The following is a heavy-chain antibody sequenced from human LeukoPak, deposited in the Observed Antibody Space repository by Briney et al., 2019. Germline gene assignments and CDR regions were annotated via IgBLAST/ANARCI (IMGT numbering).Heavy chain of an antibody. CDR2: ISGSGGST. D-gene: IGHD2-2*01. J-gene: IGHJ4*02. Sequence: PGGSLRLSCAASGFTFSNYAMSWVRQAPGKGLEWVSVISGSGGSTYYADSVKGRFTFSRDNSKNTLYLQMNSLRAEDTAVYYCAKLGYCSSISCPNFDYWGQGTLVTVSS. CDR3: AKLGYCSSISCPNFDY. CDR1: GFTFSNYA. V-gene: IGHV3-23*01.